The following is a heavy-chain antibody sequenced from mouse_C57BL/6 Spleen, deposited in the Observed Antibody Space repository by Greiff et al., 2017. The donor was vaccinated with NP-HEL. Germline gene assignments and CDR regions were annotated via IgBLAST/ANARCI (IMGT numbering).Heavy chain of an antibody. V-gene: IGHV5-4*03. CDR3: ARGHTSSHFDY. Sequence: EVKLVESGGGLVKPGGSLKLSCAASGFTFSSYAMSWVRQTPEKRLEWVATISDGGSYTYYPDNVKGRFTISRDNAKNNLYLQMSHLKSEDTAMYYCARGHTSSHFDYWGQGTTLTVSS. CDR2: ISDGGSYT. D-gene: IGHD1-3*01. CDR1: GFTFSSYA. J-gene: IGHJ2*01.